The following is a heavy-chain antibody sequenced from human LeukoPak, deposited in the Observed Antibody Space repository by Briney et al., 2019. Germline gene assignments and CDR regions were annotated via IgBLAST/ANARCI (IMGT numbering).Heavy chain of an antibody. J-gene: IGHJ4*02. CDR1: GFTFDDYA. D-gene: IGHD2-2*02. V-gene: IGHV3-9*03. CDR3: AKDIGGGVVPAAIDY. CDR2: ISWNSGSI. Sequence: GGSLRLSCAASGFTFDDYAMHWVRQAPGKGLEWVSGISWNSGSIGYADSVKGRFTISRDNAKNSLYLQMNSLGAEDMALYYCAKDIGGGVVPAAIDYWGQGTLVTVSS.